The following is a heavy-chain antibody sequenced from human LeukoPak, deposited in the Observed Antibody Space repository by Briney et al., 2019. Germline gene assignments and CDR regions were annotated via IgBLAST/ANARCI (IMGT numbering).Heavy chain of an antibody. CDR3: AKELEPYGDYVNFYGMDV. CDR1: GFTFDDYA. Sequence: GGSLRLSCAASGFTFDDYAMHWVRQAPGKGLEWVSGISWNSGSIGYADSVKGRFTISRDNAKNSLYLQMNSLRAEDTALYYCAKELEPYGDYVNFYGMDVWGQGTTDTVSS. J-gene: IGHJ6*02. CDR2: ISWNSGSI. D-gene: IGHD4-17*01. V-gene: IGHV3-9*01.